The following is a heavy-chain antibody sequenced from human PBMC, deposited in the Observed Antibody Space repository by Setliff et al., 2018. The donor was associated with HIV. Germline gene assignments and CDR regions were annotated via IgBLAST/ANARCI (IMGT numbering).Heavy chain of an antibody. J-gene: IGHJ4*01. Sequence: SETLSLTCAVYGGSFSDYSWNWIRQPPGKGLEWIGEINHSGTTNYNPSLKSRVTVSVDTSKKQFSLRLSSVSAADTALYYCARGGGITWRSYSFDYWGHGTLVTVS. CDR3: ARGGGITWRSYSFDY. CDR2: INHSGTT. D-gene: IGHD3-10*01. V-gene: IGHV4-34*01. CDR1: GGSFSDYS.